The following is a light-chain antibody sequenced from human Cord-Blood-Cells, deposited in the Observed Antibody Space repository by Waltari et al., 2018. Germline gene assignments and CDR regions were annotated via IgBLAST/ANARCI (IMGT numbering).Light chain of an antibody. V-gene: IGKV3-20*01. CDR3: QQYGSSPFT. J-gene: IGKJ3*01. CDR1: QSVSSSY. Sequence: EIELTQSPGTLSLSPGERATLSCRASQSVSSSYLAWYQQKPGQAPSLLIYGASSRATGIPDRFSGSESGTDLTLTISRLEPEDFSVYYCQQYGSSPFTFGPGTKVDIK. CDR2: GAS.